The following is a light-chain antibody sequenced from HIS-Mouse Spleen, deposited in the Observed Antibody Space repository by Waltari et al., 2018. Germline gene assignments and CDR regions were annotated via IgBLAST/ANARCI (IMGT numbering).Light chain of an antibody. V-gene: IGLV2-11*01. J-gene: IGLJ1*01. CDR2: DVN. CDR1: SSDVGGYNY. Sequence: QSALTQPRSVSGSPGQSVTISCTGTSSDVGGYNYVSWYQQHPGKAPKLMIYDVNKRPSGVPDRFSGSKSGNTASLTICGLQAEDETDYYCCSYAGSYTGVFGTGTKVTVL. CDR3: CSYAGSYTGV.